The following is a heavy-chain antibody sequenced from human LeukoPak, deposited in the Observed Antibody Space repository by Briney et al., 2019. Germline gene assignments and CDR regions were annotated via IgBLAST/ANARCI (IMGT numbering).Heavy chain of an antibody. CDR2: ISASGATT. CDR3: ARHPSIYKFRDC. D-gene: IGHD2-21*01. V-gene: IGHV3-23*01. CDR1: GFTFTSYA. Sequence: PGGSLRLSCAASGFTFTSYAMNWVRQAPGKGLEWVSVISASGATTDYADSVKGRFIISRDNSKNTLFLQMNSLRAEDTAVYYCARHPSIYKFRDCWGQGTLVTVSS. J-gene: IGHJ4*02.